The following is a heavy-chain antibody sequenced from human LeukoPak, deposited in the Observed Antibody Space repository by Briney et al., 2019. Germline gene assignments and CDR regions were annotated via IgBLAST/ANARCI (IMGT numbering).Heavy chain of an antibody. CDR1: GGSFSGYY. V-gene: IGHV4-34*01. Sequence: WETLSLTCAVYGGSFSGYYWSWIRQPPGKGLEWIGEINHSGSTNYNPSLKSRVTISVDTSKNQFSLKLSSVTAEDTAVYYCARPLHGSGSYYAFDPWGQGTLVTVSS. J-gene: IGHJ5*02. D-gene: IGHD3-10*01. CDR2: INHSGST. CDR3: ARPLHGSGSYYAFDP.